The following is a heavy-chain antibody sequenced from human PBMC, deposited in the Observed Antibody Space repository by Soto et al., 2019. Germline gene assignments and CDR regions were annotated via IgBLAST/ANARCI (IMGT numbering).Heavy chain of an antibody. V-gene: IGHV3-15*01. D-gene: IGHD3-16*02. J-gene: IGHJ3*02. CDR3: TTDPINYIWGSYRQPHDAFDI. CDR1: GFTFSNAW. CDR2: IKSKTDGGTT. Sequence: GGSLRLSCAASGFTFSNAWMSWVRQAPGKGLEWVGRIKSKTDGGTTDYAAPVKGRFTISRDDSKDTLYLQMNSLKTEDTAVYYCTTDPINYIWGSYRQPHDAFDIWGQGKMVTVSS.